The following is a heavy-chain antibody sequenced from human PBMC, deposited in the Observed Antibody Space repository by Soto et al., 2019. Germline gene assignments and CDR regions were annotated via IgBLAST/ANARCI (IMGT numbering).Heavy chain of an antibody. V-gene: IGHV1-18*01. CDR2: ISAYNGNT. Sequence: ASVKVSRKASGYTFTSYGISWVRQAPGQGLEWMGWISAYNGNTNYAQKLQGRVTMTTDTSTSTAYMELRSLRSDDTAVCYCARTVQMVYASSWFDPWGQGTLVTVSS. D-gene: IGHD2-8*01. J-gene: IGHJ5*02. CDR3: ARTVQMVYASSWFDP. CDR1: GYTFTSYG.